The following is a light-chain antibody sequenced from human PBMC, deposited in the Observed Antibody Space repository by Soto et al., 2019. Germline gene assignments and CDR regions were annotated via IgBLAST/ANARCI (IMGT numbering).Light chain of an antibody. V-gene: IGKV3-11*01. Sequence: EIVLTQSPATLSLSPGERATLSCRASQSVSSYLAWYQQKPGQAPRLLIYDASNSATGIPARFSGSGSGTDFTLPISILEPEDFAVYYCQQRSNWGGTFGQGTNVEIK. J-gene: IGKJ1*01. CDR2: DAS. CDR1: QSVSSY. CDR3: QQRSNWGGT.